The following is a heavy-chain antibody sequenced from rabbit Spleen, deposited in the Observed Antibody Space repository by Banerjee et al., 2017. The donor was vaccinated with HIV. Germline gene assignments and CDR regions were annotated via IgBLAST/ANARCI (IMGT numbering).Heavy chain of an antibody. Sequence: QEQLVESGGGLVKPGGTLTLTCTASGFSFSSNYYFSWVRQAPGKGLEWIGIIYAARGTTDYASWVNGRFTISSDNAQSTVDLKMTSLTAADMATYFCARAIVPWLGLTRLDLWGQGTLVTVS. CDR3: ARAIVPWLGLTRLDL. CDR2: IYAARGTT. J-gene: IGHJ3*01. D-gene: IGHD4-1*01. CDR1: GFSFSSNYY. V-gene: IGHV1S43*01.